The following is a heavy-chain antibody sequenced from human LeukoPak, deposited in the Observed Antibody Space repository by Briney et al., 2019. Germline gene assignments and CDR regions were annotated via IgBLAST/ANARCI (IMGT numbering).Heavy chain of an antibody. CDR2: ISGTGGST. CDR1: GFTFSSYA. Sequence: GGSLRLSCAASGFTFSSYAMSWVRQAPGKGLEWVSGISGTGGSTYYADSVKGRFTISRDNSKNTLYLQMNSLRAEDTAVYYCAKDLAEMATIIDYWGQGTLVTVSS. D-gene: IGHD5-24*01. CDR3: AKDLAEMATIIDY. J-gene: IGHJ4*02. V-gene: IGHV3-23*01.